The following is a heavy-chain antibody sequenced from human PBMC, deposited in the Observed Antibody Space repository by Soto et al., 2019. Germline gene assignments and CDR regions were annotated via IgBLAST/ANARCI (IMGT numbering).Heavy chain of an antibody. CDR1: GFRFSGFW. CDR2: IKEDGSEK. J-gene: IGHJ4*02. V-gene: IGHV3-7*01. D-gene: IGHD6-19*01. CDR3: VRGSCFLLNQ. Sequence: EVQVVESGGGLVQPGGSLRLSCAASGFRFSGFWMNWVRQAPGKGLQWVAIIKEDGSEKYYVDSVNGRFTISRDNAKNSLYLQMDRRRVEYTAVYYCVRGSCFLLNQWGQGTPVTVSS.